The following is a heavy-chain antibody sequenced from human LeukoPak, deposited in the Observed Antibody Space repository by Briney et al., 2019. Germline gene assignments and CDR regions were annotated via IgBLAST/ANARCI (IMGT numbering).Heavy chain of an antibody. CDR2: ISYDGSNK. CDR3: ARDPGGPSYGTLFDY. CDR1: GFTFSSYA. D-gene: IGHD5-18*01. J-gene: IGHJ4*02. V-gene: IGHV3-30-3*01. Sequence: PGGSLRLSGAAAGFTFSSYAMHWVRQAPGKGLEWVAVISYDGSNKYYADSVKGRFTISTDNSKHTLHLQMNSLRADDTAVYPCARDPGGPSYGTLFDYWGQGPLVPVSS.